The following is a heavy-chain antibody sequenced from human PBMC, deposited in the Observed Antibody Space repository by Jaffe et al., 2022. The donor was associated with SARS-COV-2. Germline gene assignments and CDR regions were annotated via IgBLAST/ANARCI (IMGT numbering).Heavy chain of an antibody. CDR2: ISWNSGSI. CDR1: GFTFDDYA. J-gene: IGHJ3*02. Sequence: EVQLVESGGGLVQPGRSLRLSCAASGFTFDDYAMHWVRQAPGKGLEWVSGISWNSGSIGYADSVKGRFTISRDNAKNSLYLQMNSLRAEDTALYYCAKDDDDSSGYRSYAFDIWGQGTMVTVSS. V-gene: IGHV3-9*01. CDR3: AKDDDDSSGYRSYAFDI. D-gene: IGHD3-22*01.